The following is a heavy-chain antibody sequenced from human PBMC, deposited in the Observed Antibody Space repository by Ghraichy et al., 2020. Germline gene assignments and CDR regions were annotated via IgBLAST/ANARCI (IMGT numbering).Heavy chain of an antibody. CDR3: ARAAQYDSSGYAFDI. V-gene: IGHV1-18*04. D-gene: IGHD3-22*01. CDR1: GYTFTSYG. CDR2: ISAYNGNT. J-gene: IGHJ3*02. Sequence: ASVKVSCKASGYTFTSYGISWVRQAPGQGLEWMGWISAYNGNTNYAQKLQGRVTMTTDTSTSTAYMELRSLRSDDTAVYYCARAAQYDSSGYAFDIWGQGTMVTVSS.